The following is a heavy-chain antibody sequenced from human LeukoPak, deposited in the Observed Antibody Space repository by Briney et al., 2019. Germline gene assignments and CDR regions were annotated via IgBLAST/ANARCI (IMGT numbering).Heavy chain of an antibody. CDR1: GGSISSGGYY. J-gene: IGHJ5*02. D-gene: IGHD6-19*01. CDR3: ARASVAGTKEGPDWFDP. CDR2: IYYSGST. V-gene: IGHV4-31*03. Sequence: SETLSLTCTVSGGSISSGGYYWSWIRQHPGKGLEWIGYIYYSGSTYYNPSLKSRVTISVDTSKNQFSLKLSSVTAADTAVYYCARASVAGTKEGPDWFDPWGQGTLVTVSS.